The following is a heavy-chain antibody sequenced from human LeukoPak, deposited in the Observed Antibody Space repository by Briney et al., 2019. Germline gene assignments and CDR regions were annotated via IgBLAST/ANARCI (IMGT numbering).Heavy chain of an antibody. D-gene: IGHD3-22*01. J-gene: IGHJ4*02. Sequence: PSETLSLTCTDSGGSISSYYWSWIRQPPGKGLEWIGYIYYSGSTNYNPSLKSRVTISVDTSKNQFSLKLSSVTAADTAVYYCARGGSGYYSNFDYWGQGTLVTVSS. CDR2: IYYSGST. V-gene: IGHV4-59*01. CDR1: GGSISSYY. CDR3: ARGGSGYYSNFDY.